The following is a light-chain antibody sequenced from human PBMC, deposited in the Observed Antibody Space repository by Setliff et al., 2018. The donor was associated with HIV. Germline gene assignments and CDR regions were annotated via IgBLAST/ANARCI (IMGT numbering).Light chain of an antibody. J-gene: IGLJ1*01. CDR2: DVI. Sequence: QSALAQPRSVSASPGQSVTISCTGTSSDVGGYNYVSWYQQHPGKAPKLVIYDVIKRPAGVSDRFSASKSGNTASLTISGLQAEDEADYYYSSFTITTTPSGSVFGTGTKVTVL. CDR3: SSFTITTTPSGSV. CDR1: SSDVGGYNY. V-gene: IGLV2-11*01.